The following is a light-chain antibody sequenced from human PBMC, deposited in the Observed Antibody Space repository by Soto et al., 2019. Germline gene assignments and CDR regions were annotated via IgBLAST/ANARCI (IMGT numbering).Light chain of an antibody. CDR3: QSYDSTLSDRYV. J-gene: IGLJ1*01. V-gene: IGLV1-40*01. Sequence: QSVLTQPPSVSGAPGQRVIISCTGSSSNIGAGYDVHWYQQRPGTAPKLLIFGNNNRPSGVPDRFSGSKSGTSASQAITGLQAEDEGDYYCQSYDSTLSDRYVFGTGTKVTVL. CDR1: SSNIGAGYD. CDR2: GNN.